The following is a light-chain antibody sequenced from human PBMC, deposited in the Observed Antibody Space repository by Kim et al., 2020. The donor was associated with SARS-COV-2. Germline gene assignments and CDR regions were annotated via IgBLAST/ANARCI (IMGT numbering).Light chain of an antibody. Sequence: QLVLTQSPSASASLGASVKLTCTLSSGHTHYAIAWHRQQPGMGPRHLMRLNSDGSHSRGDGIPRRFSGSSSGAERYLTISNLQSEDAADYYCQTWDSGVGVFGGGTKLTVL. CDR3: QTWDSGVGV. CDR2: LNSDGSH. V-gene: IGLV4-69*01. CDR1: SGHTHYA. J-gene: IGLJ3*02.